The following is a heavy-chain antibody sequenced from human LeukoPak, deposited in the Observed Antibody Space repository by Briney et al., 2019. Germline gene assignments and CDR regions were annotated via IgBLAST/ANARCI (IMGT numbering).Heavy chain of an antibody. CDR2: FSGIVGST. V-gene: IGHV3-23*01. J-gene: IGHJ4*02. Sequence: GGSLRLSCAASGFTFSSYTMSWVRQAPGKGLEWFSAFSGIVGSTYYADSVKGRFTISRDNSKNTLYLQMNSLRAEDTAVYYCAKPPSYYDILTGYPGYFDYWGQGTLVTVSS. CDR3: AKPPSYYDILTGYPGYFDY. CDR1: GFTFSSYT. D-gene: IGHD3-9*01.